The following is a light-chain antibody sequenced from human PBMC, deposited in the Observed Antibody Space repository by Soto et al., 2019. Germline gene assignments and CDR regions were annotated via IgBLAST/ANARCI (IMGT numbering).Light chain of an antibody. V-gene: IGKV3-20*01. Sequence: EIVLTQSPGTLSLSPGERATLSCRASQSVSSNLAWYQQKPGQAPRLIIHGAYRRATDIPDRFSGSGSGADFTLTINTLEPEDFAAYYCQQYGSSPFTFGPGTKVDIK. J-gene: IGKJ3*01. CDR1: QSVSSN. CDR2: GAY. CDR3: QQYGSSPFT.